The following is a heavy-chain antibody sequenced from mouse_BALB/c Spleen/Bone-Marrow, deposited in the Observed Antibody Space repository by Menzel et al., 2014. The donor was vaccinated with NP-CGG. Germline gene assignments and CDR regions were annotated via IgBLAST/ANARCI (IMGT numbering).Heavy chain of an antibody. D-gene: IGHD2-3*01. CDR3: ARLGYYGGFAY. J-gene: IGHJ3*01. CDR2: INPDSSTI. V-gene: IGHV4-1*02. Sequence: EVKLVESGGGLVQPGGSLKLSCAASGFDFRRYWMSWVRQAPGKGLEWIGEINPDSSTINYTPSLKDKFIISRDNAKNTLYLQVSKVRSEDTALYYCARLGYYGGFAYWGQGTLVTVSA. CDR1: GFDFRRYW.